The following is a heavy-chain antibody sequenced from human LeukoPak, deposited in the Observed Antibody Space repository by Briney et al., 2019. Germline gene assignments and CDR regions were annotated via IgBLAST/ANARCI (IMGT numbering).Heavy chain of an antibody. CDR2: ISSSSSYI. V-gene: IGHV3-21*01. D-gene: IGHD6-19*01. Sequence: GGSLRLSCAASGFTFSSYSMNWVRQAPGKGLEWVSSISSSSSYIYYADSVKGRFTISRDNAKNSLYLQMNSLGAEDTAVYYCARERKAGLDYWGQGTLVAVSS. CDR1: GFTFSSYS. J-gene: IGHJ4*02. CDR3: ARERKAGLDY.